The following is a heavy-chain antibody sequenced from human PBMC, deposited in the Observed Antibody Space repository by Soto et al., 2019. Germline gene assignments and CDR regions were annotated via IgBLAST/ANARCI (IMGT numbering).Heavy chain of an antibody. CDR1: GFTFSSYA. Sequence: PGGSLRLSCAASGFTFSSYAMSWVRQAPGKGLEWVSAISGSGGSTYYADSVKGRFTISRDNSKNTLYLQMNSLRAEDTAVYYCANWTPIRHCSGGSCYSGYFDYWGQGTLVTVSS. V-gene: IGHV3-23*01. D-gene: IGHD2-15*01. CDR3: ANWTPIRHCSGGSCYSGYFDY. CDR2: ISGSGGST. J-gene: IGHJ4*02.